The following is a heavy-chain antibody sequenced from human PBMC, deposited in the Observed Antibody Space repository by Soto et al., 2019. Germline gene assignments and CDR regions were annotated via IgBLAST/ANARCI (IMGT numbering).Heavy chain of an antibody. D-gene: IGHD3-3*01. CDR1: GGTFSSYT. CDR3: ARGRGITIFGVVEDWFDP. J-gene: IGHJ5*02. CDR2: IIPILGIA. V-gene: IGHV1-69*02. Sequence: ASVKVSCKASGGTFSSYTISWVRQAPGQGLEWMGRIIPILGIANYAQKFQGRVTITADKSTSTAYMELSSLRSEDTAVYYCARGRGITIFGVVEDWFDPWGQGTLVTVSS.